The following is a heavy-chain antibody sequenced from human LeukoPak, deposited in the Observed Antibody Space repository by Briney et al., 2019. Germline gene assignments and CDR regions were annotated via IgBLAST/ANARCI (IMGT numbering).Heavy chain of an antibody. Sequence: ASVKVSCKASGFTFTDHGFSWVRQAPGQGLEWMGWISAHNGDSKYAHKFQGRVTMTTDTPTTTAYMDLRSLRFDDTAVYYCAGVSGYDSSFIDMWGQGTMVTVSS. CDR2: ISAHNGDS. D-gene: IGHD3-22*01. CDR1: GFTFTDHG. CDR3: AGVSGYDSSFIDM. V-gene: IGHV1-18*01. J-gene: IGHJ3*02.